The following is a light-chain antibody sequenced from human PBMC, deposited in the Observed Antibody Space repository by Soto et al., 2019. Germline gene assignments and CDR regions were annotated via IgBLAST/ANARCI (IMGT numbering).Light chain of an antibody. CDR1: TGAVTSGHY. V-gene: IGLV7-46*01. CDR3: LCFYDGVSV. Sequence: QAVVTQEPSLTVSPGGTVTLTCGSSTGAVTSGHYPYWFQQRPGQAPRTLIYDTTKKHSWTPARFSGSLLGGKAALTLSGAQPEDEADYYCLCFYDGVSVFGGGTQLTVL. J-gene: IGLJ3*02. CDR2: DTT.